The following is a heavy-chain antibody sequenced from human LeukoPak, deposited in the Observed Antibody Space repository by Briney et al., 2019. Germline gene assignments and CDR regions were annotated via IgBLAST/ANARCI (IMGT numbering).Heavy chain of an antibody. V-gene: IGHV3-30*02. Sequence: GGSLRLSCAASGFTFSSFGMHWVRQVPGKGLEWVTFIRHDGNEKYCIDSVKGRFTISRDNSKNTVYLQMNSLRPEDTAVYYCAKDPPFGQWLVMDFDTWGQETLVTVSS. CDR2: IRHDGNEK. D-gene: IGHD6-19*01. CDR1: GFTFSSFG. CDR3: AKDPPFGQWLVMDFDT. J-gene: IGHJ5*02.